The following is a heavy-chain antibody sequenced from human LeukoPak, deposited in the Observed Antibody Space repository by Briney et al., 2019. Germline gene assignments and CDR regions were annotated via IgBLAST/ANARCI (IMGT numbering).Heavy chain of an antibody. D-gene: IGHD3-22*01. CDR1: GFTFSSYW. V-gene: IGHV3-30-3*01. CDR2: ISYDGSNK. Sequence: GGSLRLSCAASGFTFSSYWMHWVRQAPGKGLEWVAVISYDGSNKYYADSVKGRFTISRDNSKNTLYLQMNSLRAEDTAVYYCARDPFNYDSSGYYSYWGQGTLVTVSS. CDR3: ARDPFNYDSSGYYSY. J-gene: IGHJ4*02.